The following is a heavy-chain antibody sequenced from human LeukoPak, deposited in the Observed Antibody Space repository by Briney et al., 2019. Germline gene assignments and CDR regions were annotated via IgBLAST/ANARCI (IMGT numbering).Heavy chain of an antibody. Sequence: GRSLRLSCAASGFTFSSYGMHWVRQAPGKGLEWVAIIPYDGSNKYYADSVQGRFTISRDNSKNTLYLQMNSLGAEDTAVYYCAKDLGGGSGCYDLWGRGTLVTVSS. CDR1: GFTFSSYG. D-gene: IGHD6-19*01. V-gene: IGHV3-30*18. CDR2: IPYDGSNK. CDR3: AKDLGGGSGCYDL. J-gene: IGHJ2*01.